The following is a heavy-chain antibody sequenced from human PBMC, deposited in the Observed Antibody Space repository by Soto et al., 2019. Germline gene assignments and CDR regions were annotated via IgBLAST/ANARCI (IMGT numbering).Heavy chain of an antibody. V-gene: IGHV4-34*01. D-gene: IGHD2-15*01. CDR3: ARERSEIVVVVAATEFGWFDP. CDR2: INHSGST. Sequence: SETLSLTCAVYGGSFSGYYWSWIRQPPGKGLEWIGEINHSGSTNYNPSLKSRVTISVDTSKNQFSLKLSSVTAADTAVYYCARERSEIVVVVAATEFGWFDPWGQRTLVTVSS. CDR1: GGSFSGYY. J-gene: IGHJ5*02.